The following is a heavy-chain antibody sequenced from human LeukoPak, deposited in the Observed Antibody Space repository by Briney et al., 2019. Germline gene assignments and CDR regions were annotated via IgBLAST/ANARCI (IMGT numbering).Heavy chain of an antibody. J-gene: IGHJ4*02. CDR2: TYYRSKWYD. D-gene: IGHD6-19*01. CDR3: ARNNPNSSGWYSFDS. Sequence: SQTLSLTCAISGDSVSSNTAAWNWIRQSPSRGLEWLGRTYYRSKWYDDYAVFVKSRIIINPDTSKNQLYLQLNSVTPEDTAVYYCARNNPNSSGWYSFDSWGQGTLVTVSS. V-gene: IGHV6-1*01. CDR1: GDSVSSNTAA.